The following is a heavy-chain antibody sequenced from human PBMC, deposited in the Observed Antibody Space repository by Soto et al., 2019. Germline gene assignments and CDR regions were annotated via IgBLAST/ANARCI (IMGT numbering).Heavy chain of an antibody. J-gene: IGHJ4*02. Sequence: QLQLQESGPGLVKPSETLSLICTVSGGSISSSTYYWGWIRQPPGKGLEWIGNIYYSGSTYYNPSVESPATISEDTYKNQFSLKLSSGTAADAAVYFCARHARGSCYSWGQGTLVTVSS. V-gene: IGHV4-39*01. D-gene: IGHD2-15*01. CDR2: IYYSGST. CDR3: ARHARGSCYS. CDR1: GGSISSSTYY.